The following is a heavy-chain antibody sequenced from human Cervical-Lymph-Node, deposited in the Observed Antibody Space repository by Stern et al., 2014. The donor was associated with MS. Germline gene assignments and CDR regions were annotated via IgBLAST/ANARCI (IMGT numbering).Heavy chain of an antibody. CDR1: GGTFSNYA. D-gene: IGHD3-9*01. V-gene: IGHV1-69*01. J-gene: IGHJ4*02. CDR3: ARGWSYDILTGFSY. Sequence: VQLVQSGAEVKKPGSSVKVSCKASGGTFSNYAINWVRQAPGQGLEWMGGIIPLFGRANYAQNFQGRVTITADESTSTAYMELSSLISEDTAVYYCARGWSYDILTGFSYWGQGTLVTVSS. CDR2: IIPLFGRA.